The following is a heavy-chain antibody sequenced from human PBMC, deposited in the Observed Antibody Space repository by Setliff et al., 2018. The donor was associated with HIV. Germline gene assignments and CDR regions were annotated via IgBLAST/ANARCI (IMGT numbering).Heavy chain of an antibody. CDR2: IYTSGST. CDR3: ARAEGATYYNFSYYYGMDV. CDR1: GGSISSGGYY. J-gene: IGHJ6*02. D-gene: IGHD3-3*01. V-gene: IGHV4-61*02. Sequence: PSETLSLTCTVSGGSISSGGYYWSWIRQPAGKGLEWIGRIYTSGSTNYNPSLKSRVSISLDTSKNHFSLHLRSVTTADTAVYYCARAEGATYYNFSYYYGMDVWGQGTTVTVSS.